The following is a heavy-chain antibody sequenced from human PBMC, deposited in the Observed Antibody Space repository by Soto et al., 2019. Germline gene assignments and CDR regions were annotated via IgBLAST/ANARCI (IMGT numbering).Heavy chain of an antibody. J-gene: IGHJ3*02. Sequence: QVQLEQPGAEMKKPGSSVKVSCKASGGTLSVHGVAWLRQALGQGLEWMGGTIPVFNTAKYAQKFQGRVTVTADKFTNIAYMELSSLRSEDTAFYFCARGVYGSGNYYTGPSAFDIWGQGTMVIVSS. CDR2: TIPVFNTA. CDR1: GGTLSVHG. D-gene: IGHD3-10*01. V-gene: IGHV1-69*06. CDR3: ARGVYGSGNYYTGPSAFDI.